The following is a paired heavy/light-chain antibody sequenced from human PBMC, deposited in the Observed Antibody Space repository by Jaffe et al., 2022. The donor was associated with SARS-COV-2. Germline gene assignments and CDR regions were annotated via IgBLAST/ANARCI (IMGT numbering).Heavy chain of an antibody. V-gene: IGHV3-23*04. CDR3: AKGVEEYCAGGGCYGSSY. CDR2: ISGSGGRA. D-gene: IGHD2-8*02. CDR1: GFTFSRFI. J-gene: IGHJ4*02. Sequence: EVQLVESGGALVQPGGSLRLACAASGFTFSRFIMSWVRQAPGKGLEWVSGISGSGGRANYADSVKGRFTISRDNSKNTLFLQMNSLRDEDTAVYYCAKGVEEYCAGGGCYGSSYWGQGTLVTVSS.
Light chain of an antibody. CDR2: AAS. V-gene: IGKV1-16*02. CDR1: QAISNY. J-gene: IGKJ1*01. CDR3: QQYYSYPWT. Sequence: DIQMTQSPSSLSASVGDRVTITCRASQAISNYLAWFQQKPGKAPKSLIYAASSLQSGVPSKFSGTGSGTDFTLTISSLQPEDFATYYCQQYYSYPWTFGQGTKVEIK.